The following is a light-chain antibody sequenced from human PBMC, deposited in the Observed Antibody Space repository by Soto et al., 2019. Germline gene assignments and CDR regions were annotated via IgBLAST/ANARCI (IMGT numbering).Light chain of an antibody. J-gene: IGLJ2*01. V-gene: IGLV2-14*01. Sequence: QFVLTQPASVSGSPGQSITISRTGTSSDIGAYDYVSWYQQHPGKAPKLMIRNVSNRPSGVSNRFSGSKSGNTASLTISGLQAEDEADYFCSSFTTSSTLVFGGGTKLTVL. CDR3: SSFTTSSTLV. CDR2: NVS. CDR1: SSDIGAYDY.